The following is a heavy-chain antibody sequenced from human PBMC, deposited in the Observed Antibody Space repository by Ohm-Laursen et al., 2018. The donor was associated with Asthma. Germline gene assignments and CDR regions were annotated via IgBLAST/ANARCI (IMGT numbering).Heavy chain of an antibody. V-gene: IGHV3-11*05. CDR3: AKGGTYGGNHYFDY. J-gene: IGHJ4*02. CDR1: GFTFSDYY. CDR2: ISSSSSYT. Sequence: SLRLSCSASGFTFSDYYMSWIRQAPGKGLEWVSYISSSSSYTNYADSVKGRFTISRDNAKNLLYLQMNSLRAEDTALYYCAKGGTYGGNHYFDYWGQGTLVTVSS. D-gene: IGHD4-23*01.